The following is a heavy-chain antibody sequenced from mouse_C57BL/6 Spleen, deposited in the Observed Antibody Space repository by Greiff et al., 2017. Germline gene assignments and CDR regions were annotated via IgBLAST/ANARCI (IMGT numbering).Heavy chain of an antibody. J-gene: IGHJ3*01. V-gene: IGHV1-22*01. CDR1: GYTFTDYN. CDR3: AREGAYYSNLAY. CDR2: INPNNGGT. D-gene: IGHD2-5*01. Sequence: VQLQQSGPELVKPGASVKMSCKASGYTFTDYNMHWVKQSHGKSLEWIGYINPNNGGTSYNQKFKGKATLTVNKSSSTAYMELRSLTSEDSAVYYCAREGAYYSNLAYWGQGTLVTVSA.